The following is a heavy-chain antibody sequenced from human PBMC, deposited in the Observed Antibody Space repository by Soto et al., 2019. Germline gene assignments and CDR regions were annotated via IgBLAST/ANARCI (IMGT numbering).Heavy chain of an antibody. J-gene: IGHJ4*02. CDR3: ARVWDYSDYGGPGY. Sequence: ASVKVSCKASGYTLTNYAMHWVRQAPGQRLEWLGWINAGTGKTKYSQNLQGRVTIASDTSASLIYMELSSLRSEDTAVYYCARVWDYSDYGGPGYWGQGTLVTVSS. D-gene: IGHD4-17*01. CDR2: INAGTGKT. V-gene: IGHV1-3*01. CDR1: GYTLTNYA.